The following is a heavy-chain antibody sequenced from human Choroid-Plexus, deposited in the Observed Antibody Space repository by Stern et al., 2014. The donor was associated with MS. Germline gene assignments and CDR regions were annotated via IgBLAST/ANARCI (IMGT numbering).Heavy chain of an antibody. Sequence: QVQLVQSGGGVVQPGRPLRLYCVASGFTFGSCAMHWVRQAPGKGLEWGAGVSYDGSNKYYADSVKGRFTISRDNSQNTLYMQMSSLRPEDTAVYYCAKDRQYLTYFFDHWGQGSLVTVSS. D-gene: IGHD2/OR15-2a*01. V-gene: IGHV3-30*18. CDR2: VSYDGSNK. J-gene: IGHJ5*02. CDR3: AKDRQYLTYFFDH. CDR1: GFTFGSCA.